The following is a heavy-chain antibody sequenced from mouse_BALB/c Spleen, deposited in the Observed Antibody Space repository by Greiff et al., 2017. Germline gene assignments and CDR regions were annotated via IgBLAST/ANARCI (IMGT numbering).Heavy chain of an antibody. CDR1: GFTFSDYY. D-gene: IGHD1-1*01. J-gene: IGHJ3*01. V-gene: IGHV5-4*02. Sequence: EVHLVESGGGLVKPGGSLKLSCAASGFTFSDYYMYWVRQTPEKRLEWVATISDGGSYTYYPDSVKGRFTISRDNAKNNLYLQMSSLKSEDTAMYYCARALYYGSSPFAYWGQGTLVTVSA. CDR3: ARALYYGSSPFAY. CDR2: ISDGGSYT.